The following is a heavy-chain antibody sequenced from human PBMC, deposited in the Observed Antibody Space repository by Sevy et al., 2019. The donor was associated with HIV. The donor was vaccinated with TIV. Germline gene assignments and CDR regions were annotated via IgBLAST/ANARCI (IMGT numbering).Heavy chain of an antibody. D-gene: IGHD3-10*01. CDR3: AQETTGSLDS. CDR2: IKADGSDK. Sequence: GESLKISCAASGFTFSAYWMNWVRQAPGKGLEWVANIKADGSDKHYVESVEDRFTISSDNAKNSLYLQMNSLRVEDTAVYYCAQETTGSLDSWGQGTLVTVSS. J-gene: IGHJ5*01. CDR1: GFTFSAYW. V-gene: IGHV3-7*01.